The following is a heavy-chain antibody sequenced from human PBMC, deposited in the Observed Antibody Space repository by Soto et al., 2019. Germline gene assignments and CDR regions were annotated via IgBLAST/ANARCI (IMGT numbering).Heavy chain of an antibody. Sequence: EVQLLESGGGLVQPGGSLRLSCAASGFTFTTYAMSWVRQAPGKGLEWVSGVTDSGGKTYYADSVKGRFTISRDNSKNTLYLQMNSLRVEDTAVYYCAKGFTVAAATPEFDYWCQGTLVTVSS. CDR2: VTDSGGKT. D-gene: IGHD2-15*01. CDR1: GFTFTTYA. J-gene: IGHJ4*02. CDR3: AKGFTVAAATPEFDY. V-gene: IGHV3-23*01.